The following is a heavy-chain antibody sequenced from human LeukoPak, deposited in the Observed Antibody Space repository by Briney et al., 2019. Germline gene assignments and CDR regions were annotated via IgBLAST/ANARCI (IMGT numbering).Heavy chain of an antibody. V-gene: IGHV3-7*04. CDR3: ARVVATVTPV. J-gene: IGHJ4*02. D-gene: IGHD4-17*01. CDR2: IKQDGSEK. CDR1: GFTFSRYW. Sequence: GGSLGLSCAASGFTFSRYWMSWVRQAPGKGLEWVANIKQDGSEKYYVDSVKGRFTISRDNAKNTLYLQMNSLRAEDTAVYYCARVVATVTPVWGQGTLVTVSS.